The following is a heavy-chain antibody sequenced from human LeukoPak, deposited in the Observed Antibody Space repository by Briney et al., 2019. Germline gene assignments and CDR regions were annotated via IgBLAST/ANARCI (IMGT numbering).Heavy chain of an antibody. J-gene: IGHJ4*02. Sequence: GPSVKLSCKASVYSFTTYAINWVRQAPGQGLEWMGWINTNTGNPTYAQGFTGRFVFSLDTSVTTTYLQISSLKAEDTAVYYCARSSWVQQSSDFWGQGTLVTVSS. CDR3: ARSSWVQQSSDF. V-gene: IGHV7-4-1*02. CDR2: INTNTGNP. CDR1: VYSFTTYA. D-gene: IGHD6-13*01.